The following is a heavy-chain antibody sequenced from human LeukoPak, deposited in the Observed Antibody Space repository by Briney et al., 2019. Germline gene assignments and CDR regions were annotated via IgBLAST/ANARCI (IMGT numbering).Heavy chain of an antibody. J-gene: IGHJ5*02. D-gene: IGHD3-22*01. CDR1: GYTFTNYY. V-gene: IGHV1-46*01. CDR3: ARDRDSSDYYFDP. Sequence: ASVTVSCKASGYTFTNYYIHWVRQASGQGLEWMGIINPSGGSTSYAQKFQGRVTMTRDTSASTVYMELSSLRSEDTAVYYCARDRDSSDYYFDPWGQGTLVTVSS. CDR2: INPSGGST.